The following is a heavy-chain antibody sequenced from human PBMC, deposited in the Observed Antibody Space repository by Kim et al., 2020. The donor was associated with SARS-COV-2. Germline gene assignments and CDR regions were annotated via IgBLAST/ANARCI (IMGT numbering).Heavy chain of an antibody. D-gene: IGHD3-16*02. CDR3: ARDSIWGSYREINFDY. Sequence: KFQGRVTITADESTSTAYMELSSLRSEDTAVYYCARDSIWGSYREINFDYWGQGTLVTVSS. V-gene: IGHV1-69*01. J-gene: IGHJ4*02.